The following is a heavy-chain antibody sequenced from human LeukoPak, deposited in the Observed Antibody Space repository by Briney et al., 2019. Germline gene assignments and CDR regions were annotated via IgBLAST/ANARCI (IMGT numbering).Heavy chain of an antibody. D-gene: IGHD3-22*01. CDR1: GDSVSSNSAT. V-gene: IGHV6-1*01. CDR3: ARAAIDTSGYYSFDY. Sequence: SQSLSLTCAISGDSVSSNSATWIWLRQSPARGLEWLGRTYYRSKWYTDYAVSVKSRTTINPDTSKNQFSLQLNSVTPEDTAAYYCARAAIDTSGYYSFDYWGQGTLVTVSS. J-gene: IGHJ4*02. CDR2: TYYRSKWYT.